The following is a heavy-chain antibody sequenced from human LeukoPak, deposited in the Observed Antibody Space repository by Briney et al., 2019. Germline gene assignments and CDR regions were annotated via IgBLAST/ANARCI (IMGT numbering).Heavy chain of an antibody. CDR2: INGDGGTT. Sequence: GGSLRLSCAASGFTFSSYWMHWVRQAPGKGLVWVSRINGDGGTTSSADSVKGRFTISRDNAKNSLYLQMNSLRAEDTAIYYCAKDWTRWLQLYYFDYWGQGTLVTVSS. CDR1: GFTFSSYW. V-gene: IGHV3-74*01. J-gene: IGHJ4*02. D-gene: IGHD5-24*01. CDR3: AKDWTRWLQLYYFDY.